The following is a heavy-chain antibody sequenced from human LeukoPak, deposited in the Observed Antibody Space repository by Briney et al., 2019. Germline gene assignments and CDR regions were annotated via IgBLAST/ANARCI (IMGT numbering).Heavy chain of an antibody. CDR1: GYSFTSYW. Sequence: PGGSLKISCKGSGYSFTSYWIGWVRQMPGKGLEWMGIIYPGDSYTRYSPSFQGQVTISADKSITTAYLQWSSLKASDTAMYYCARSGGVAASRFDPWGPGTLVTVSS. J-gene: IGHJ5*02. CDR3: ARSGGVAASRFDP. D-gene: IGHD2-15*01. V-gene: IGHV5-51*03. CDR2: IYPGDSYT.